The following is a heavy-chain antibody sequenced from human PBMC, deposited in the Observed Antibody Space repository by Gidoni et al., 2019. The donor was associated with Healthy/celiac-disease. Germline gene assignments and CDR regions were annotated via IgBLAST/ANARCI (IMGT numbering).Heavy chain of an antibody. CDR2: IYYSGNT. Sequence: QLQLQESGPGLVRPSETLSLTCTVSGGSISSSSYYWGWIRQPPGKGLERLGSIYYSGNTYYNPSLKTHVTISLDTSKNQFSLKLSSLPPADTAVYYCASQRPAALPDAFDIWGHGTLVTVSS. CDR1: GGSISSSSYY. CDR3: ASQRPAALPDAFDI. V-gene: IGHV4-39*01. D-gene: IGHD2-2*02. J-gene: IGHJ3*02.